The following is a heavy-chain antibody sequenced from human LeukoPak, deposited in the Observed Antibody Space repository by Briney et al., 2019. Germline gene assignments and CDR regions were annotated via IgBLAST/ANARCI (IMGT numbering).Heavy chain of an antibody. V-gene: IGHV4-59*08. J-gene: IGHJ4*02. CDR3: ARLVYDSRGYYFDY. Sequence: ASETLSLTCTVSGSSINNNFWTWIRQPPGKGLEWIGYIYSSGSANYNPSLKSRVIISGDTSKNQISLKLTSVTAADTAVYFCARLVYDSRGYYFDYWGQGTLVTVSS. D-gene: IGHD3-22*01. CDR2: IYSSGSA. CDR1: GSSINNNF.